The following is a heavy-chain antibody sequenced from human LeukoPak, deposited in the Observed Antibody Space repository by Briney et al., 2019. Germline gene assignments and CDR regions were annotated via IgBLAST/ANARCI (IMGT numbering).Heavy chain of an antibody. D-gene: IGHD6-13*01. J-gene: IGHJ4*02. CDR3: SRGADMAAVGTVFDS. Sequence: GGSLRLSCTASGFTFGDYAMSWFRQAPGKGLEWVAFIRSKPYGGTTESAASVKGRFTISRDDSKSIAYLQMNSLKTEDTAVYYCSRGADMAAVGTVFDSWGQGTLVTVSS. CDR2: IRSKPYGGTT. V-gene: IGHV3-49*03. CDR1: GFTFGDYA.